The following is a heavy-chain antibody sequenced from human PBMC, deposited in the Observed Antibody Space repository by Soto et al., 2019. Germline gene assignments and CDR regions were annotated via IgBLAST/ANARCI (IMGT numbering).Heavy chain of an antibody. D-gene: IGHD4-17*01. CDR2: IIPILGIA. Sequence: QVQLVQSGAEVKKPGSSVKVSCKASGGTFSSYTINWGRQAPGQGLEWMGRIIPILGIASYAQKFQGRVTITADKSKSTAYMGLSRRRSEGTAGYYCARDDQLYGDYETGSAFAIWGQGTIVTVSS. CDR3: ARDDQLYGDYETGSAFAI. V-gene: IGHV1-69*08. CDR1: GGTFSSYT. J-gene: IGHJ3*02.